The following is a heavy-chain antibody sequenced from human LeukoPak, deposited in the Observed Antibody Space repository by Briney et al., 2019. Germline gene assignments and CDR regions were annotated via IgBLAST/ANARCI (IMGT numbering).Heavy chain of an antibody. CDR2: ISGSGGST. D-gene: IGHD3-22*01. J-gene: IGHJ4*02. V-gene: IGHV3-23*01. CDR3: AKGTYDSSGYPEPFDY. CDR1: GFTFSSYA. Sequence: GGSLRLSCAASGFTFSSYAMSWVRQAPGKGLEWVSAISGSGGSTYYADSVKGQFTISRDNSKNTLYLQMNSLRAEDTAVYYCAKGTYDSSGYPEPFDYWGQGTLVTVSS.